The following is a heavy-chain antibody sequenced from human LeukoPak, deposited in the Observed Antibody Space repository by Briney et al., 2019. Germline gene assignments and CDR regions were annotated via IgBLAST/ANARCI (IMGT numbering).Heavy chain of an antibody. J-gene: IGHJ4*02. CDR2: IIPIFGTA. CDR1: GGTFSSYA. D-gene: IGHD3-22*01. Sequence: ASVKVSCKASGGTFSSYAISWVRQAPGQGLEWMGGIIPIFGTANYAQKFQGRVTITADESTSTAYMELSSLRSEDTAVYYCARDYYDSREWLYYFDYWGQGTLVTVSS. V-gene: IGHV1-69*13. CDR3: ARDYYDSREWLYYFDY.